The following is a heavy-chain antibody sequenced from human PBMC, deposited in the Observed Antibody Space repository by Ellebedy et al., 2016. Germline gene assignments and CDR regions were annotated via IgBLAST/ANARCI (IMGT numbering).Heavy chain of an antibody. J-gene: IGHJ6*02. CDR2: IYPGDSDT. D-gene: IGHD2-2*01. CDR3: ARLDIVVVPAASPYYYGMDV. V-gene: IGHV5-51*01. CDR1: GYSFTSYW. Sequence: GGSLRLXXKGSGYSFTSYWIGWVRQMPGKGLEWMGIIYPGDSDTRYSPSFQGQVTISADKSISTAYLQWSSLKASDTAMYYCARLDIVVVPAASPYYYGMDVWGQGTTVTVSS.